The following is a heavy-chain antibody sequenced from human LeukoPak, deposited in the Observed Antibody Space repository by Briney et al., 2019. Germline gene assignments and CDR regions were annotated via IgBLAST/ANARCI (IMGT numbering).Heavy chain of an antibody. Sequence: GGSLRLSCEASGFTFSGSAIHWVRQASGKGLEWGGRIGNKANNYATSHPASVKGRFSISRDDSKNTAYLEMKSLKTEDTAVYYCTRHPVVRYFDWLLAPPGGYMDVWGKGTTVTVSS. CDR2: IGNKANNYAT. CDR1: GFTFSGSA. V-gene: IGHV3-73*01. D-gene: IGHD3-9*01. CDR3: TRHPVVRYFDWLLAPPGGYMDV. J-gene: IGHJ6*03.